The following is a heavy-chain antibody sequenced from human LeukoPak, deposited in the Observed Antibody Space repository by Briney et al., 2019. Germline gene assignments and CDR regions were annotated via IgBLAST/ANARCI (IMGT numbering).Heavy chain of an antibody. CDR1: GGTFSSYA. CDR2: ISAYNGNT. V-gene: IGHV1-18*01. Sequence: ASVKVSCKASGGTFSSYAISWVRQAPGQGLEWMGWISAYNGNTNYAQKLQGRVTMTTDTSTSTAYMELRSLRSDDTAVYYCARQTEWELRPVAFDIWGQGTMVTVSS. J-gene: IGHJ3*02. D-gene: IGHD1-26*01. CDR3: ARQTEWELRPVAFDI.